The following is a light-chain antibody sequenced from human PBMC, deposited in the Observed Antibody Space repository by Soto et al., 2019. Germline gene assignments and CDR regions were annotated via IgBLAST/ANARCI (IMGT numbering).Light chain of an antibody. CDR3: QHYNSYSEA. Sequence: DIQMTQSPSTLSGSVGDRVTITCRASQTISSWLARYQQKPGKAPKLLIYKASTLKSGVPSRFSGSGSGKEFTLTISSLQPDELATDYCQHYNSYSEAVGQGTKVDIK. J-gene: IGKJ1*01. V-gene: IGKV1-5*03. CDR1: QTISSW. CDR2: KAS.